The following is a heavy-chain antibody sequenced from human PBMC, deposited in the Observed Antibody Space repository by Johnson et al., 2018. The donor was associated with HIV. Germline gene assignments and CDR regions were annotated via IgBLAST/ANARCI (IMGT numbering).Heavy chain of an antibody. CDR2: ISSSGSTR. D-gene: IGHD4-23*01. CDR1: GFTFSDYY. Sequence: VQLVESGGGLVKPGGSLRLSCAASGFTFSDYYMSWIRQAPGKGLEWISYISSSGSTRYYADSVKGRFAISRDNSKNSLYLQMNSLRAEDTAVYYCAKDQGGNSGNDAFDIWGQGTMVTVSS. V-gene: IGHV3-11*04. CDR3: AKDQGGNSGNDAFDI. J-gene: IGHJ3*02.